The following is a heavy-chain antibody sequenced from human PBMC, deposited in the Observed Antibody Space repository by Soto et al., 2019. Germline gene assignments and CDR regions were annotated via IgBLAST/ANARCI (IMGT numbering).Heavy chain of an antibody. CDR1: GFTFSSYW. V-gene: IGHV3-7*03. Sequence: GGSLRLSCAASGFTFSSYWMSWVRQAPGKGLEWVANIKQDGSEKYYVDSVKGRFTISRDNAKNSLYLQMNSLRAEDTAVYYCASSPFIAAAGTFDYWGQGTLVTVSS. CDR2: IKQDGSEK. J-gene: IGHJ4*02. D-gene: IGHD6-13*01. CDR3: ASSPFIAAAGTFDY.